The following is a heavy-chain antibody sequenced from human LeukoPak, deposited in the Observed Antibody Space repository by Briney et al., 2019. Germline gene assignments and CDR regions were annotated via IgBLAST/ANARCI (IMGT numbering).Heavy chain of an antibody. CDR2: IYPGDSDT. J-gene: IGHJ6*03. CDR3: ARTVTTLGDYYYYMDV. D-gene: IGHD4-11*01. V-gene: IGHV5-51*01. CDR1: GDSFTSYW. Sequence: ESLKISCKGSGDSFTSYWIGWVRQMPGKGLEWMGIIYPGDSDTRYSPSFQGQVTISADKSISTAYLQWSSLKASDTAMYYCARTVTTLGDYYYYMDVWGKGTTVTVSS.